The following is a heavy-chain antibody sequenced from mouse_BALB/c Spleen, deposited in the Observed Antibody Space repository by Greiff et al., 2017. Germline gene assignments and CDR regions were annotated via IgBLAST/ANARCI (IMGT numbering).Heavy chain of an antibody. V-gene: IGHV5-6-5*01. J-gene: IGHJ3*01. CDR1: GFTFSSYA. CDR2: ISSGGST. D-gene: IGHD2-3*01. Sequence: EVQVVESGGGLVKPGGSLKLSCAASGFTFSSYAMSWVRQTPEKRLEWVASISSGGSTYYPDSVKGRFTIYRDNARNILYLQMSSLRSEDTAMYYCARIYDGYYVAWFAYWGQGTLVTVSA. CDR3: ARIYDGYYVAWFAY.